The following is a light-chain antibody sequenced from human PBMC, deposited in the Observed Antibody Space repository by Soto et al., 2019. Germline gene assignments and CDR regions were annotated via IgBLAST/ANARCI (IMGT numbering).Light chain of an antibody. CDR3: HQYVNSPHT. Sequence: EIVLTQSPATLSLSPGDRATLSCRASQSVRSDYFARYQQKPGQPPRVILFGVSPRATAIPDRLSGSGSGTVFTLTISRLEPDDFVQYYCHQYVNSPHTFGGGTKVE. J-gene: IGKJ4*01. V-gene: IGKV3-20*01. CDR2: GVS. CDR1: QSVRSDY.